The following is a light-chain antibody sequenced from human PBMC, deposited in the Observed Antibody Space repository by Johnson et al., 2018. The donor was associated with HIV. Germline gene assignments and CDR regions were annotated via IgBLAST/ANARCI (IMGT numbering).Light chain of an antibody. Sequence: QSVLTQPPSVSAAPGQTVTISCSGSSSNIGNNYVSWYQQLPGTVPKLLIYDNNKRPSGIPDRFSGSKSGTSATLGITGLQNGDEADYYCGTWDVGLGAVDVFGPGTKVTVL. CDR2: DNN. V-gene: IGLV1-51*01. CDR3: GTWDVGLGAVDV. CDR1: SSNIGNNY. J-gene: IGLJ1*01.